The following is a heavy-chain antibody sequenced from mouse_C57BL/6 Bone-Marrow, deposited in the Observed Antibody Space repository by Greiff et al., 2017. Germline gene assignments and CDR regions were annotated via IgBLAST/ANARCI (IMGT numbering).Heavy chain of an antibody. D-gene: IGHD1-1*01. J-gene: IGHJ1*03. CDR2: IYPRSGNT. V-gene: IGHV1-81*01. Sequence: VQLQQSGAELARPGASVKLSCKASGYTFTRYGISWVKQRTGQGLEWIGEIYPRSGNTYYNEKFKGKATLTADKSSSTAYMELRILTSEDSAVYFSASFITTVVGYFDVWGTGTTVTVSS. CDR3: ASFITTVVGYFDV. CDR1: GYTFTRYG.